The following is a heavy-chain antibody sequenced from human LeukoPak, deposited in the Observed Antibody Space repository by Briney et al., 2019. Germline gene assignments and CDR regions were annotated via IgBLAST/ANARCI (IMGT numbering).Heavy chain of an antibody. V-gene: IGHV4-59*08. D-gene: IGHD1-26*01. J-gene: IGHJ4*02. CDR3: ARQTEYSGSYDY. CDR2: IYYSGST. Sequence: SETLSLTCTVSGGSISSYYWSWIRQPPGKGLEWIGYIYYSGSTNYNPSLKSRVTMSVDTSKNQFSLKLSSVTAADTAVYYCARQTEYSGSYDYWGQGTLVTVSS. CDR1: GGSISSYY.